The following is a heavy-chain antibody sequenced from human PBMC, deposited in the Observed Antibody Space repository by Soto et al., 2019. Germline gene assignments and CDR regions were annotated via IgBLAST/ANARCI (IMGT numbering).Heavy chain of an antibody. CDR2: ISGSGGSP. CDR3: VRTSLVVAAATREDY. V-gene: IGHV3-23*01. D-gene: IGHD2-15*01. Sequence: GGSLRLSCAASGFTFSNYAMNWVRQAPGKGLEWVSTISGSGGSPYYADSVKGRFTISRDNSKNTLYLQMNSLRAEDTAVYYCVRTSLVVAAATREDYWGQGTLVTVSS. J-gene: IGHJ4*02. CDR1: GFTFSNYA.